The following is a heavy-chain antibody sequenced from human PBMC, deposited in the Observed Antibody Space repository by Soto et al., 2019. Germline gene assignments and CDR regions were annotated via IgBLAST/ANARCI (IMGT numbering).Heavy chain of an antibody. J-gene: IGHJ6*02. CDR1: GGSISSGGYY. V-gene: IGHV4-39*07. CDR2: INHSGST. Sequence: SETLSLTCTVSGGSISSGGYYWSWIRQPPGKGLEWIGEINHSGSTNYNPSLKSRVTISVDTSKNQFSLKLSSVTAADTAVYYCASLARYCSGGSCYWDYYGMDVWGQGTTVTVSS. CDR3: ASLARYCSGGSCYWDYYGMDV. D-gene: IGHD2-15*01.